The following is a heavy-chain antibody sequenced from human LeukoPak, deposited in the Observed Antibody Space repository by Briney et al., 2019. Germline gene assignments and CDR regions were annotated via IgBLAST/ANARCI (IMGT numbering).Heavy chain of an antibody. CDR2: IKQDGSEK. CDR1: GFTFSAYL. J-gene: IGHJ4*02. CDR3: ARDSSIPY. D-gene: IGHD2-2*02. Sequence: PGGSLRLSWAASGFTFSAYLMSWVRQAPGKGLEWVANIKQDGSEKYYVDSVKGRFTISRDNAKNSLYLQMNSLRAEDTAMYYCARDSSIPYWGQGTLVTVSS. V-gene: IGHV3-7*03.